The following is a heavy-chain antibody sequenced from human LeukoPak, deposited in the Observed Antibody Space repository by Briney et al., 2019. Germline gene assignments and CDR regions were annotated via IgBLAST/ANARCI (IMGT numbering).Heavy chain of an antibody. Sequence: PGGSLRLSCAASGFTFSDSYMTWIRQAPGRALEWISYISGSESIIYYADSVKGRFTISRDNAKNSLYLQMNSLRAEDMALYYCAKGSGSYYMRNYFDYWGQGTLVTVSS. CDR2: ISGSESII. V-gene: IGHV3-11*01. D-gene: IGHD3-10*01. J-gene: IGHJ4*02. CDR3: AKGSGSYYMRNYFDY. CDR1: GFTFSDSY.